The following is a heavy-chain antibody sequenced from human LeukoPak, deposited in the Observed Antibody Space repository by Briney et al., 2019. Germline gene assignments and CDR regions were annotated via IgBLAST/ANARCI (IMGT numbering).Heavy chain of an antibody. Sequence: GASVKVSCKASGYTFTGYYMHWVRQAPGQGLEWMGWINPNSGGTNYAQKFQGRVTMTRDTSISTAYMELSRLRSDDTAVYYCARVAGNCGGDCYRLLYWGQGTLVTVSS. CDR1: GYTFTGYY. J-gene: IGHJ4*02. D-gene: IGHD2-21*01. CDR2: INPNSGGT. V-gene: IGHV1-2*02. CDR3: ARVAGNCGGDCYRLLY.